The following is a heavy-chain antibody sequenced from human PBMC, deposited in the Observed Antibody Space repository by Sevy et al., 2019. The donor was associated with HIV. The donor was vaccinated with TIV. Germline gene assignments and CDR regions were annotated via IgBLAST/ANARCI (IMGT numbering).Heavy chain of an antibody. CDR2: IYYSGST. CDR1: GGSIRSYY. V-gene: IGHV4-59*12. J-gene: IGHJ4*02. CDR3: ARRLDAGQQLATGGFDY. D-gene: IGHD6-13*01. Sequence: SETLSLTCTVSGGSIRSYYWSWIRQPPGKGLEWIGYIYYSGSTNYNPSLKSRVTISVDTSKNQFSLKLSSVTAADTAVYYCARRLDAGQQLATGGFDYWGLGTLVTVSS.